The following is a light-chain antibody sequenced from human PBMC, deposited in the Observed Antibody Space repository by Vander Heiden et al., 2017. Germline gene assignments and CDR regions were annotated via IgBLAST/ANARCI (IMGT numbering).Light chain of an antibody. CDR2: AAS. CDR1: QSISSY. Sequence: DIQMTQSPSSLSASVGDRVTITCRASQSISSYLNWYQQKPGKAPNLLIYAASSLQSEVPSRFSGSGSGTDFTLTISSLQPEDFATYYCQQSDSVPLTFGGGTKVEIK. CDR3: QQSDSVPLT. V-gene: IGKV1-39*01. J-gene: IGKJ4*01.